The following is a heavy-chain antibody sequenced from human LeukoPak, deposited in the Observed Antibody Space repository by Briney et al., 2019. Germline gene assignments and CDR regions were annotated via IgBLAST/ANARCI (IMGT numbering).Heavy chain of an antibody. CDR1: GFTFSSYV. D-gene: IGHD1-14*01. CDR3: ARGHNSLSGVGDY. J-gene: IGHJ4*02. CDR2: ITSDGGGT. V-gene: IGHV3-64*01. Sequence: GGSLRLSCAASGFTFSSYVMNWVRQAPGKGLEYVSAITSDGGGTYYANSVKGRFTVSRDNSKNTLYLHMGSLRTEDMALYYCARGHNSLSGVGDYWGQGTLVTVSS.